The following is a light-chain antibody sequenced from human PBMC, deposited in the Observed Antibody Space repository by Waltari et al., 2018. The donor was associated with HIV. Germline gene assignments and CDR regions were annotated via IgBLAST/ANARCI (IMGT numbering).Light chain of an antibody. V-gene: IGLV1-44*01. Sequence: QSVLTQSPSASGTPGQRVTIPCSGGTSNIGSTSMSWYQQFPGTAPHLFMFSNSVRPSGVPDRFSGSKSGTSASLAISGLQSEDEADYYCATWDDTLDGPVFGGGTRLTVL. J-gene: IGLJ3*02. CDR3: ATWDDTLDGPV. CDR2: SNS. CDR1: TSNIGSTS.